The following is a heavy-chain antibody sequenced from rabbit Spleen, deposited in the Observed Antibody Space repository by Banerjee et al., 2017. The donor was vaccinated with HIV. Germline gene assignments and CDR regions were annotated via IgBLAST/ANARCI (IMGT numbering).Heavy chain of an antibody. J-gene: IGHJ4*01. CDR3: ARDLTGVIGWNFGW. V-gene: IGHV1S40*01. Sequence: QSLEESGGDLVKPGASLTLTCTASGFTISSSYWICWVRQAPGKGPEWIGCTYPDSSGSTAYASWAKGRFIMSRTSSTKVTLQMTSLTAADTATYFCARDLTGVIGWNFGWWGQGTLVTVS. CDR1: GFTISSSYW. D-gene: IGHD1-1*01. CDR2: TYPDSSGST.